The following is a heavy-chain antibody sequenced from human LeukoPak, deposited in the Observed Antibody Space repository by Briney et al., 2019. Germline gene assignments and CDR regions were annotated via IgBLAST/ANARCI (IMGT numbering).Heavy chain of an antibody. CDR1: GFTFSDYW. D-gene: IGHD5-24*01. J-gene: IGHJ3*01. Sequence: PGGSLRLSCAVSGFTFSDYWVTWVRQAPGKGLEWVAHINQDGREKYYLDSVKGRFTISRDNAKKSLYLQMNSLRAADTAIYYCARDIQLSTWGLGTMVTVSS. CDR2: INQDGREK. CDR3: ARDIQLST. V-gene: IGHV3-7*05.